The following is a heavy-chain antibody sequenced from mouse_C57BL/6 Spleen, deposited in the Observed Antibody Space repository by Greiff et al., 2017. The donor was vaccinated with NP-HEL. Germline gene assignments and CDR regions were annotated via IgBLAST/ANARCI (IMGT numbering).Heavy chain of an antibody. V-gene: IGHV1-82*01. D-gene: IGHD1-1*01. CDR1: GYAFSSSW. CDR2: IYPGDGDT. Sequence: VQLQASGPELVKPGASVKISCKASGYAFSSSWMNWVKQRPGKGLEWIGRIYPGDGDTNYNGKFKGKATLTADKSSSTAYMQLSSLTSEDSAVYFCARSGVYSGVWGTGTTGTVSS. CDR3: ARSGVYSGV. J-gene: IGHJ1*03.